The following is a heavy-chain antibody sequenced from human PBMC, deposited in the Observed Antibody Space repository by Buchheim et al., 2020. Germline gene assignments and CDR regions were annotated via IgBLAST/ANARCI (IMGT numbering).Heavy chain of an antibody. CDR2: IHYSGGA. V-gene: IGHV4-39*01. CDR3: ARHAGNYYDSSGYFDY. CDR1: GGSISSSNYY. D-gene: IGHD3-22*01. Sequence: QLQLQESGPGLVKPSETLSLTCTVSGGSISSSNYYLGWIRQHPGKGLEWIGRIHYSGGAYYNPSLKSRVTKSVDKSKNQFSLKLSSVTASDTAVYYCARHAGNYYDSSGYFDYWGQGTL. J-gene: IGHJ4*02.